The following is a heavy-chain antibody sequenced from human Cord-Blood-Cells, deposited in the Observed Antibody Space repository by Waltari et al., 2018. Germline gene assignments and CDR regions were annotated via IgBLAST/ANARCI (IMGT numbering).Heavy chain of an antibody. CDR2: FIPFFGTA. Sequence: QVQLVQSGAEVKKPGSSVKVSCKASGGTFSSYAISWVRQAPGQGLEWMGGFIPFFGTANYAQKFQGRVTITADESTSTAYMELSSLRSEDTAVYYCARDLSRYSDSYDAFDIWGQGTMVTVSS. CDR3: ARDLSRYSDSYDAFDI. V-gene: IGHV1-69*01. D-gene: IGHD5-12*01. CDR1: GGTFSSYA. J-gene: IGHJ3*02.